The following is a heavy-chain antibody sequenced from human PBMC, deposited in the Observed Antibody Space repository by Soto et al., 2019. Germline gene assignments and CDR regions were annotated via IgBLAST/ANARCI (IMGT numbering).Heavy chain of an antibody. CDR1: GYTFTSYY. CDR2: INPSGGST. D-gene: IGHD5-18*01. J-gene: IGHJ4*02. Sequence: QVQLVQSGAEVKKPGASVQVSCKASGYTFTSYYIHWVRQAPGQGLEWMEIINPSGGSTNYAQKFQGRVTVTRDTSTNTVYIDLGSRTSEDTAVYYCARGLDTAMDWGQGTLVTVSS. CDR3: ARGLDTAMD. V-gene: IGHV1-46*01.